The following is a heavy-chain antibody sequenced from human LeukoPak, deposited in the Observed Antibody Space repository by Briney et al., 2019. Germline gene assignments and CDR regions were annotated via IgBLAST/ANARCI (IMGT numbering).Heavy chain of an antibody. CDR3: ASFAGTINSFDY. J-gene: IGHJ4*02. CDR2: IIPIFGTA. D-gene: IGHD1-7*01. V-gene: IGHV1-69*05. CDR1: GGAFSSYA. Sequence: SVKVSCKASGGAFSSYAISWVRQAPGQGLEWMGGIIPIFGTANYAQKFQGRVTITTDESTSTAYMELSSLRSEDTAVYYCASFAGTINSFDYWGQGTLVTVSS.